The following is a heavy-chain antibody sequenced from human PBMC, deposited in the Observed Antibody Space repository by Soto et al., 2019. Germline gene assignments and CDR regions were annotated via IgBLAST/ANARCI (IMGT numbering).Heavy chain of an antibody. D-gene: IGHD3-3*01. CDR3: ASLRFLEWLPKDDAFDI. CDR2: IYYSGST. J-gene: IGHJ3*02. V-gene: IGHV4-30-4*01. CDR1: GGSISSGDYY. Sequence: SETLSLTCTVSGGSISSGDYYWSWIRRPPGKGLEWIGYIYYSGSTYYNPSLKSRVTISVDTSKNQFSLKLSSVTAADTAVYYCASLRFLEWLPKDDAFDIWGQGTMVTVSS.